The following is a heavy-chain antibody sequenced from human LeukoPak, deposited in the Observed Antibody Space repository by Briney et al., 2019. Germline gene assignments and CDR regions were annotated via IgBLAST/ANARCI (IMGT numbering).Heavy chain of an antibody. Sequence: PSETLSLTCAVYGGSFSGYYWSWIRQPPGKGLEWIGEINHSGSTNYNPSLKSRVTISVDTSKNQFSLKLSSVTAADTAVYYCARTRITMIGPFDYWGQGTLVTVSS. V-gene: IGHV4-34*01. D-gene: IGHD3-22*01. CDR3: ARTRITMIGPFDY. CDR2: INHSGST. J-gene: IGHJ4*02. CDR1: GGSFSGYY.